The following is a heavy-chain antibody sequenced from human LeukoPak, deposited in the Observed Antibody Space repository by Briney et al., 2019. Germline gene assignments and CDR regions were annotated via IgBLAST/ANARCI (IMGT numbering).Heavy chain of an antibody. CDR2: ISTAGTTV. V-gene: IGHV3-48*04. D-gene: IGHD1-14*01. CDR3: ARDYPVRYGTDFDY. Sequence: SGGSLRLSCAASGFTFSGYSLNWVRQAPGKGLEWISYISTAGTTVYYADSVKGRSAISRDNAKNSLYLQMNSLRVEDTAVYYCARDYPVRYGTDFDYWGQGTLVTVSS. J-gene: IGHJ4*02. CDR1: GFTFSGYS.